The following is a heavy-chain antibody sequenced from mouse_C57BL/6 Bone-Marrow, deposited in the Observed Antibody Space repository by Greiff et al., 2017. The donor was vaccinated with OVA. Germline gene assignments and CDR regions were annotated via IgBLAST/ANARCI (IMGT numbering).Heavy chain of an antibody. CDR3: ASAYYYGRSDGYFDV. J-gene: IGHJ1*03. CDR2: IDPNSGGT. CDR1: GYTFTSYW. Sequence: VQLQQSGAELVKPGASVKLSCKASGYTFTSYWMHWVKQRPGRGLEWIGRIDPNSGGTKYNEKFKSKATLTVDKPSSTAYMQLSSLTSEDSAVDYCASAYYYGRSDGYFDVWGTGTTVTVSS. D-gene: IGHD1-1*01. V-gene: IGHV1-72*01.